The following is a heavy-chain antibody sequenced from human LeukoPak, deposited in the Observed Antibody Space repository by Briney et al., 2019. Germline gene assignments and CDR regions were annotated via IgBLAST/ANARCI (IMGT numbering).Heavy chain of an antibody. J-gene: IGHJ4*02. Sequence: SETLSLTCAVSGGSFSGYCWTWIRQPPGKGLEWIGEINHSGSANYNPSLKSRVTISLDTSKNQFSLKLSSVTAADTAVYYCARGQGTVTTHWGQGSLVTVSS. D-gene: IGHD4-17*01. CDR2: INHSGSA. V-gene: IGHV4-34*01. CDR3: ARGQGTVTTH. CDR1: GGSFSGYC.